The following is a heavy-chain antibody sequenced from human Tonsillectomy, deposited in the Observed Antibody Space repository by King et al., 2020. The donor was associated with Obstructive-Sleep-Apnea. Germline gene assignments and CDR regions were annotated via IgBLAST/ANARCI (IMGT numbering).Heavy chain of an antibody. CDR3: ARVQIDINEDAFDI. V-gene: IGHV6-1*01. Sequence: VQLQQSGPGLVKPSQTLSLTCAISGDTVSSNSATWNWIRQSPSRGLEWLGRTYYRSKWYYDYAVPVKSRITINPDTSKNQFSLQLNSVTPEDTAVYYCARVQIDINEDAFDIWGQGTMVTVSS. J-gene: IGHJ3*02. CDR2: TYYRSKWYY. CDR1: GDTVSSNSAT. D-gene: IGHD5-12*01.